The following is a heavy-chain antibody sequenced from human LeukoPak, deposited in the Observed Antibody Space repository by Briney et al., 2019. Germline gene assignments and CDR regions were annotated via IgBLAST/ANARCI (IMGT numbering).Heavy chain of an antibody. D-gene: IGHD5-18*01. V-gene: IGHV3-21*01. CDR1: GFTFSSYS. J-gene: IGHJ6*02. Sequence: GGSLRLSCAASGFTFSSYSMNWVRQGPGKGLEWVSSISSSSSYIYYADSVKGRFTISRDNAKNSLYLQMNSLRAEDTAVYYCARASPPAATVDTAMSLPYYYYYYGMDVWGQGTTVTVSS. CDR3: ARASPPAATVDTAMSLPYYYYYYGMDV. CDR2: ISSSSSYI.